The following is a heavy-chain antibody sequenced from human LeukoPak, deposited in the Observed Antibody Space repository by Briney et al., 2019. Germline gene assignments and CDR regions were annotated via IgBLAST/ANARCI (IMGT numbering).Heavy chain of an antibody. CDR1: GGSFSGYY. CDR2: INHSGST. V-gene: IGHV4-34*01. CDR3: ASVTIGYSYGFCDY. J-gene: IGHJ4*02. Sequence: SETLSLTCAVYGGSFSGYYWSWIRQPPGKGLEWIGEINHSGSTNYNPSLKSRVTISVDTFKNQFSLKLSSVTAADTAVYYCASVTIGYSYGFCDYWGQGTLVTVSS. D-gene: IGHD5-18*01.